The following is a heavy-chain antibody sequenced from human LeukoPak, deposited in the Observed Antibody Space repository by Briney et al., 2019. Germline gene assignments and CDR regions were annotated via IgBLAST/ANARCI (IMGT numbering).Heavy chain of an antibody. CDR3: ARAGDLYDILTGGYFDY. J-gene: IGHJ4*02. D-gene: IGHD3-9*01. CDR1: GGSISSYY. Sequence: SETLSLTCTVSGGSISSYYWSWIRQPPGKGLEWIGYIYYSGSTNYNPSLKSRVTISVDTSKNQFSLKLSSVTAADTAVYYCARAGDLYDILTGGYFDYWGQGTLVTVSS. CDR2: IYYSGST. V-gene: IGHV4-59*01.